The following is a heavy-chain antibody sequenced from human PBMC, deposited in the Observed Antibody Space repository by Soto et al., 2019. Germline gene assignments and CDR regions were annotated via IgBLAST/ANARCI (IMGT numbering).Heavy chain of an antibody. J-gene: IGHJ4*02. Sequence: ASVKVSCKASGYTFTSYGISWVRQAPGQGLEWMGWISAYNGNTNYAQKLQGRVTMTTDTSTSTAYMELSSLRSEDTAVYYCAAESYYESNGTKGRIDWGQGTLVTVSS. V-gene: IGHV1-18*01. CDR1: GYTFTSYG. D-gene: IGHD3-22*01. CDR2: ISAYNGNT. CDR3: AAESYYESNGTKGRID.